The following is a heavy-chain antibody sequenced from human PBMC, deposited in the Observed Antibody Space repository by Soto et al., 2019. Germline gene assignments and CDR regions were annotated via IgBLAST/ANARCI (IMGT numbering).Heavy chain of an antibody. CDR1: GYSFTSYW. CDR3: ARRGLYYDILTGYYTRTHYGMDV. D-gene: IGHD3-9*01. J-gene: IGHJ6*02. Sequence: PGESLKISCKGSGYSFTSYWISWVRQMPGKGLEWMGRIDPSDPYTNYSPSFQGHVTISADKSISTAYLQWSSLKASDTAMYYCARRGLYYDILTGYYTRTHYGMDVWGQGTTVTVSS. V-gene: IGHV5-10-1*01. CDR2: IDPSDPYT.